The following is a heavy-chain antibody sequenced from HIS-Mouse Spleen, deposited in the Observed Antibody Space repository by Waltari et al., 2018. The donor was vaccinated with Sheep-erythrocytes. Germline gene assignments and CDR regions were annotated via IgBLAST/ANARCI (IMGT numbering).Heavy chain of an antibody. V-gene: IGHV3-9*01. Sequence: EVQLVESGGGLVQPGRSLRLSCAASGFSFDDYAMHWVRVAPVKGLGWFPGIQWNSGSMGYADSVKGRFTLSRDNAQNSLYLQMISLRAEDTALYYCATDISRNIVVVPAAVGDYWGQGTLVTVSS. CDR2: IQWNSGSM. CDR1: GFSFDDYA. D-gene: IGHD2-2*01. J-gene: IGHJ4*02. CDR3: ATDISRNIVVVPAAVGDY.